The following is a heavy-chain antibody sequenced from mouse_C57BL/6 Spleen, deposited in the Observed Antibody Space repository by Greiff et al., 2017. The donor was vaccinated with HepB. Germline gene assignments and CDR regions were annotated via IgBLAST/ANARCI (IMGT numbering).Heavy chain of an antibody. Sequence: VQLQQPGAELVMPGASVKLSCKASGYTFTSYWMHWVKQRPGQGLEWIGEIDPSDSYTNYNQKFKGKSTLTVDKSSSTAYMQLSSLTSEDSAVYYCARGVYYDYLDYWGQGTTLTVSS. CDR3: ARGVYYDYLDY. D-gene: IGHD2-4*01. CDR1: GYTFTSYW. CDR2: IDPSDSYT. V-gene: IGHV1-69*01. J-gene: IGHJ2*01.